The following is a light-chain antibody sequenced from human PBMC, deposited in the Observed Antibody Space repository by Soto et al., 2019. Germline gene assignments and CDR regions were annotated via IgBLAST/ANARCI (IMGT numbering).Light chain of an antibody. V-gene: IGKV3-15*01. CDR3: HQYNNWPPS. J-gene: IGKJ4*01. Sequence: ETVMTHSPATLSVSPCERATLSFRASQRVSTNLAWYQQKPGQSPRLLIYRASTRATDIPARFSGSGSGTEFTLTISSLQSEDFAVYYCHQYNNWPPSFGGGTKVDI. CDR2: RAS. CDR1: QRVSTN.